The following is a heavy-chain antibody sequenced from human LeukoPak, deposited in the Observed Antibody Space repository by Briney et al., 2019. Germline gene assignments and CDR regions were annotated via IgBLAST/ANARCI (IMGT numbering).Heavy chain of an antibody. Sequence: HWASVKVSCKASGYTFTGYYMHWVRQAPGQGLEWMGWINPNSGGTNYAQKFQGRVTMTRDTSISTAYMELSRLRSDDTAVYYCARESSLLWYYYYYMDVWGKGTTVTVSS. V-gene: IGHV1-2*02. CDR1: GYTFTGYY. D-gene: IGHD3-10*01. CDR2: INPNSGGT. J-gene: IGHJ6*03. CDR3: ARESSLLWYYYYYMDV.